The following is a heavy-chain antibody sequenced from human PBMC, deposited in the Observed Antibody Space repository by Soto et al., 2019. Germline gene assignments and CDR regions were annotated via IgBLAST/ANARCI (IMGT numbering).Heavy chain of an antibody. Sequence: SETLSLTCTVSGGSIKSYYWSWIRQPPGKGLEWIAYIYYSGSTNYNPSLKSRVSLSVDTSTNQFSLKLSSVTAADTAVYYCAGKSLVGYYPIMAVGVKGTTVP. V-gene: IGHV4-59*01. CDR3: AGKSLVGYYPIMAV. CDR2: IYYSGST. D-gene: IGHD1-26*01. J-gene: IGHJ6*03. CDR1: GGSIKSYY.